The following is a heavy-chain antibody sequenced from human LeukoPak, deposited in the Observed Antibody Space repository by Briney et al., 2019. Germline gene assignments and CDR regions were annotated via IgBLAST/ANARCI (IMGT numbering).Heavy chain of an antibody. D-gene: IGHD5-12*01. J-gene: IGHJ3*02. CDR2: IYYSGST. Sequence: SETLSLTCSVSGGSISSSSHSWDWIRESPGKGLEWIGSIYYSGSTFYNPSLKSRVTISVDRSKNQFSLKLSSVTAADTAVYYCARPGSGYDLDAFDIWGQGTMVTVSS. CDR3: ARPGSGYDLDAFDI. CDR1: GGSISSSSHS. V-gene: IGHV4-39*07.